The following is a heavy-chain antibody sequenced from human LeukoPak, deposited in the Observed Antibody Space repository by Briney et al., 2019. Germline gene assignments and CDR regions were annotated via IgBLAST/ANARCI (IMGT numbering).Heavy chain of an antibody. V-gene: IGHV4-39*07. Sequence: SETLSLTCTVSGGSISSSSYYWGWIRQPPGKGLEWIGSIYYSGSTYYNPSLKSRVTISVDTSKNQFSLKLSSVTAADTAVYYCARGVRSSGFESAFDIWGQGTMVTVSS. CDR3: ARGVRSSGFESAFDI. CDR1: GGSISSSSYY. D-gene: IGHD6-19*01. CDR2: IYYSGST. J-gene: IGHJ3*02.